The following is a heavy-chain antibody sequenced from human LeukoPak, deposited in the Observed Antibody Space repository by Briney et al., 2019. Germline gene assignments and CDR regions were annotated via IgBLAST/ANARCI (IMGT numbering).Heavy chain of an antibody. J-gene: IGHJ4*02. CDR3: AAELAVGRGCFDY. Sequence: ASVKVSCKASGFTFSSSVLHWVRQARGQRLEWIGWLVVGSGYTSYAQSFQGRVTLTSDMSTSTSFMELNSLRDEDTAVYYCAAELAVGRGCFDYWGQGTLVTVSS. D-gene: IGHD1-1*01. CDR1: GFTFSSSV. CDR2: LVVGSGYT. V-gene: IGHV1-58*01.